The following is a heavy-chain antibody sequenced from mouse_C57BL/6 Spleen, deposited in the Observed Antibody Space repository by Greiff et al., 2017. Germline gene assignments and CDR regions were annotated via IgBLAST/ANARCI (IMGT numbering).Heavy chain of an antibody. CDR1: GYAFSSYW. CDR2: IYPGDGDT. J-gene: IGHJ3*01. D-gene: IGHD1-1*01. CDR3: ARGDYGSSYGFAY. Sequence: QVQLQQSGAELVKPGASVKISCKASGYAFSSYWMNWVKQRPGKGLEWIGQIYPGDGDTNYNGKFKGKATLTADKSSGTAYMQLSSLTSEDSAVYFCARGDYGSSYGFAYWGQGTLVTVSA. V-gene: IGHV1-80*01.